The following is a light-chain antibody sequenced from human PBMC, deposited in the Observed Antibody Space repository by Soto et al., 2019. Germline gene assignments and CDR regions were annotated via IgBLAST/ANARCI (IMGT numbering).Light chain of an antibody. Sequence: EIVLTQSPGTLSLSPGERATLSCRASQSVSSSYLAWYQQKPGQAPRLLIHGASSRATGIPDRFSGSGSGTDFTLTSSILEPEDFGVYYCQHFSPTSGFTFGQGTRMDSK. J-gene: IGKJ5*01. CDR3: QHFSPTSGFT. CDR2: GAS. CDR1: QSVSSSY. V-gene: IGKV3-20*01.